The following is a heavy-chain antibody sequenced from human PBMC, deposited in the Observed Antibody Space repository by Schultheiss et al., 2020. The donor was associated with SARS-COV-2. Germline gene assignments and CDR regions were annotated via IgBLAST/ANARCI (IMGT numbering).Heavy chain of an antibody. D-gene: IGHD3-10*01. CDR1: GGSISNYD. CDR3: ARGNLGLLWFGTSVYGMDV. V-gene: IGHV4-59*12. CDR2: VHHSGST. J-gene: IGHJ6*02. Sequence: SETLSLTCTVSGGSISNYDWSWIRQAPGKGLEWIGDVHHSGSTNVNPPLKSRVTISVDTSKNQFSLKLSSVTAADTAVYYCARGNLGLLWFGTSVYGMDVWGQGTTVTVSS.